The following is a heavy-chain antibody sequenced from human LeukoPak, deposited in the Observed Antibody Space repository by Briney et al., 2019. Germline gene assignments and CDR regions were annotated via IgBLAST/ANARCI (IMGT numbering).Heavy chain of an antibody. CDR2: IWFDGSRT. Sequence: GGSLRLSCAASGYSFSSNCMHWVRQASGKGLEGVAVIWFDGSRTYYADSVKGRFTISRDNSENILYLQMNSLRAEDTALYFCARILGGCIGTTCYAVPPDYWGQGTQVTVSS. CDR1: GYSFSSNC. D-gene: IGHD2-2*01. CDR3: ARILGGCIGTTCYAVPPDY. J-gene: IGHJ4*02. V-gene: IGHV3-33*01.